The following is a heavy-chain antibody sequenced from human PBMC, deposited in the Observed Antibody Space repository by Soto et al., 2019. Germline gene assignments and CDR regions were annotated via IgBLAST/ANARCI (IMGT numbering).Heavy chain of an antibody. Sequence: QITLKESGPSLVKPTETLTLTCTFSGFSLSSSGVGVAWIRQPPGKPLEWLALIYLDDDKYTSPSLKSRLTSTKDTSKNQVVLLMTTMDPVDTATYFCVHLLTGGRFDSWGQGTLVTVSS. J-gene: IGHJ4*02. CDR1: GFSLSSSGVG. CDR2: IYLDDDK. CDR3: VHLLTGGRFDS. D-gene: IGHD3-16*01. V-gene: IGHV2-5*02.